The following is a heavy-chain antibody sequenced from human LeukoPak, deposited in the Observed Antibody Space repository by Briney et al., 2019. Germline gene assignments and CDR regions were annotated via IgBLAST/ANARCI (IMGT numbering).Heavy chain of an antibody. CDR2: ISHDGSHQ. Sequence: PGGSLRLSCAASGFTFSSYAMHWVRQAPGKGLEWVAVISHDGSHQNYADSVKGRFTISRDNSKNTLYRQMNSLRAEDTAVYYCARDWSSSGEDAFDIWGQGTMVTVSS. V-gene: IGHV3-30*04. J-gene: IGHJ3*02. CDR3: ARDWSSSGEDAFDI. CDR1: GFTFSSYA. D-gene: IGHD6-19*01.